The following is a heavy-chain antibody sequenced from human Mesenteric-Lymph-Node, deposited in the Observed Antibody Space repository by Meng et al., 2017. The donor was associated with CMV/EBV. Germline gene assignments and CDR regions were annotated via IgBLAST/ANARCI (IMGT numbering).Heavy chain of an antibody. CDR1: GFIFSDYT. CDR3: ARAAYSGYDSQVYYFDY. Sequence: GGSLRLSCAASGFIFSDYTMKWVRQAPGKGLEWVSSISSSTRYIYYADSLKGRFTISRDNAKNSVYLQMNSLRAEDTAVYYCARAAYSGYDSQVYYFDYWGRGTLVTVSS. J-gene: IGHJ4*02. V-gene: IGHV3-21*01. D-gene: IGHD5-12*01. CDR2: ISSSTRYI.